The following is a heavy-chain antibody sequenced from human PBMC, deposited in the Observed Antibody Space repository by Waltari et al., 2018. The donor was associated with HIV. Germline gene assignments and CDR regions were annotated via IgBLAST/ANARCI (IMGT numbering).Heavy chain of an antibody. Sequence: VQLVQSGAEVKKPGASVTVSCKASGYTFTGYYVPWVRPAPGQGLEWMGRINPNSGGTNYAQQFQGRVTMTRDTSISTAYMELSRLRSDDTAVYYCAREGARMTTMIYYYYGMDVWGQGTTVTVSS. J-gene: IGHJ6*02. CDR3: AREGARMTTMIYYYYGMDV. D-gene: IGHD4-4*01. CDR1: GYTFTGYY. CDR2: INPNSGGT. V-gene: IGHV1-2*06.